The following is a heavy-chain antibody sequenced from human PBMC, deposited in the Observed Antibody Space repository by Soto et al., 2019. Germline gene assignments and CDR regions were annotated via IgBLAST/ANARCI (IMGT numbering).Heavy chain of an antibody. CDR1: GYTFTSYD. Sequence: VQLVQSGAEVKKPGASVKVSCKASGYTFTSYDINWVRQATGQGLEWMGWMNRNSGNTGYAQKFQGRVTMTRNTSIRTAYMEQSSLRSEDTAVYYCARGLSGAGISYYYYYYMDVWGKGTTVTVSS. CDR2: MNRNSGNT. V-gene: IGHV1-8*01. J-gene: IGHJ6*03. D-gene: IGHD4-17*01. CDR3: ARGLSGAGISYYYYYYMDV.